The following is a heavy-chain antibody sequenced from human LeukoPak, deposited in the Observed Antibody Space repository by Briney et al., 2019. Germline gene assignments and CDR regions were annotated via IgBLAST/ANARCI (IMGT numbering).Heavy chain of an antibody. J-gene: IGHJ4*02. Sequence: SETLSLTCTVSGVSISSYSWSWIRQPAGKGLEWIGRIYTSGNTNYNPSLKSRVTMSVDTSKNQFSLNLRSVTAADTAVYYCARDRGDSSGYYPDYWGQGTLVTVSS. V-gene: IGHV4-4*07. CDR3: ARDRGDSSGYYPDY. CDR2: IYTSGNT. CDR1: GVSISSYS. D-gene: IGHD3-22*01.